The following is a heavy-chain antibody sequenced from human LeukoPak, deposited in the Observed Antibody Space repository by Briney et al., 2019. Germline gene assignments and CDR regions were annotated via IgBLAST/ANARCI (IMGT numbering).Heavy chain of an antibody. CDR2: IKQDGSEK. J-gene: IGHJ5*02. D-gene: IGHD6-19*01. Sequence: GGSLRLSCAASGFTFSSYWMSWVRQAPGKGLEWVANIKQDGSEKYYVDSVKGRFTISRDNAKNSLYLRMNSLRAEDTAVYYCARDRSSWRIAVAGDLNWFDPWGQGTLVTVSS. V-gene: IGHV3-7*01. CDR3: ARDRSSWRIAVAGDLNWFDP. CDR1: GFTFSSYW.